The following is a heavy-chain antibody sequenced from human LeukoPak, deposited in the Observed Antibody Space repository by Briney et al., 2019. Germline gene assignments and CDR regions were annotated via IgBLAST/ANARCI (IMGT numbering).Heavy chain of an antibody. CDR3: ARVLSAAMWGGMDV. CDR2: ISSSTSYI. J-gene: IGHJ6*02. D-gene: IGHD2-2*01. Sequence: MXWVRQXXGXGREGGSSISSSTSYIFYADSMKGRFTISRDNAKNSLYLQMNSLRAEDTAVYYCARVLSAAMWGGMDVWGQGTTVTVSS. V-gene: IGHV3-21*01.